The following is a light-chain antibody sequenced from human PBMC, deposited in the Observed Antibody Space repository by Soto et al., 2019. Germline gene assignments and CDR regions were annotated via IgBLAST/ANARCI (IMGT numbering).Light chain of an antibody. CDR2: GAS. V-gene: IGKV3-20*01. CDR1: QSVSSSY. CDR3: QQYGSSPT. J-gene: IGKJ4*02. Sequence: EIVLTQSPGTLSLSPGERATLSCRASQSVSSSYLAWYQQKPGQAPRLLIYGASSRATGIPDRFSGSGSGTDFTLPISRLEPEDVAVYYCQQYGSSPTFGGGTKVEIK.